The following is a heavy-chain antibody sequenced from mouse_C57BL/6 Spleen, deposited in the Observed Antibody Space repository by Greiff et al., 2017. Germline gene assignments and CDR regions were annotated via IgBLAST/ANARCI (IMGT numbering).Heavy chain of an antibody. CDR2: IDPNSGGT. J-gene: IGHJ4*01. CDR3: ARGEIGYYYGSRGDAMDY. CDR1: GYTFTSYW. D-gene: IGHD1-1*01. V-gene: IGHV1-72*01. Sequence: QVQLQQPGAELVKPGASVKLSCKASGYTFTSYWMHWVKQRPGRGLEWIGRIDPNSGGTKYNEKFKSKATLTVDKPSSTAYMQLSSLTSEDSAVYYCARGEIGYYYGSRGDAMDYWGQGTSVTVSS.